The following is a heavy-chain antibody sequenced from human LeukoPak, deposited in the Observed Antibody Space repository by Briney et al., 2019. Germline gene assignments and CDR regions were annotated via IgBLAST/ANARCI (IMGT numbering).Heavy chain of an antibody. Sequence: ASVKVSCKASGCTFTSYGISWVRQAPGQGLEWMGWISAYNGNTNYAQKLQGRVTMTTDTSTSTAYMELRSLRSDDTAVYYCAREERYCSGGSCYSRWFDPWGQGTLVTVSS. J-gene: IGHJ5*02. CDR3: AREERYCSGGSCYSRWFDP. D-gene: IGHD2-15*01. V-gene: IGHV1-18*01. CDR2: ISAYNGNT. CDR1: GCTFTSYG.